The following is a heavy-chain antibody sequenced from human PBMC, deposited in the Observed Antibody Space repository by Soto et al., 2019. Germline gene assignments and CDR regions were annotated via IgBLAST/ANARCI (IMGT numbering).Heavy chain of an antibody. J-gene: IGHJ3*02. CDR2: INPSGGST. CDR1: GYTFTSYY. CDR3: ARELPPGDAFDI. Sequence: ASVKVSGKASGYTFTSYYMHWVRPAPGQGLEWMGIINPSGGSTSYAQKFQGRVTMTRDTSTSTVYMELSSLRSEDTAVYYCARELPPGDAFDIWGQGTMVTVSS. D-gene: IGHD2-21*01. V-gene: IGHV1-46*03.